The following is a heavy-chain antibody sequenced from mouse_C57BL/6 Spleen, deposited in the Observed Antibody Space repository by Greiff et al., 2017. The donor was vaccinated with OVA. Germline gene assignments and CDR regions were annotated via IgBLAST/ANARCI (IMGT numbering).Heavy chain of an antibody. J-gene: IGHJ2*01. V-gene: IGHV1-19*01. CDR3: ARAGGFQYYFDY. CDR1: GYTFTDYY. Sequence: VQLKQSGPVLVKPGASVKMSCKASGYTFTDYYMNWVKQSHGKSLEWIGVINPYNGGTSYNQKFKGKATLTVDKSSSTAYMELNSLTSEDSAVYYCARAGGFQYYFDYWGQGTTLTVSS. CDR2: INPYNGGT.